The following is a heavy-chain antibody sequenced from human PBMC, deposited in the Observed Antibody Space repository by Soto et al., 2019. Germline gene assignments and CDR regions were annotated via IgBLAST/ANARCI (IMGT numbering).Heavy chain of an antibody. Sequence: GASVKVSCKASGYTFTGYYIHWLRQAPGQGLEWLGWLNPKSGDTKYAQKFQGRVTMTNDTSISTAYMELSRLGSDDTAVYYCAXGDFDTTANFYAGWFDPWGQGTLVTVSS. D-gene: IGHD2-21*02. CDR1: GYTFTGYY. CDR3: AXGDFDTTANFYAGWFDP. J-gene: IGHJ5*02. CDR2: LNPKSGDT. V-gene: IGHV1-2*02.